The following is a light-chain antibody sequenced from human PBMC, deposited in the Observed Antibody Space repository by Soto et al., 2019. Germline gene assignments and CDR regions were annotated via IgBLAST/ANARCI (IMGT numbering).Light chain of an antibody. CDR1: QDINNY. J-gene: IGKJ5*01. Sequence: DIQMTQSPSSLSASVGDRVTITCRASQDINNYLDWYQHKPGKAPKLLIYDATNLETGVPSRFSGSGSRTDFSITISSLQPEDVETYYCHQYDSVPPTFGQGTRLEI. CDR2: DAT. V-gene: IGKV1-33*01. CDR3: HQYDSVPPT.